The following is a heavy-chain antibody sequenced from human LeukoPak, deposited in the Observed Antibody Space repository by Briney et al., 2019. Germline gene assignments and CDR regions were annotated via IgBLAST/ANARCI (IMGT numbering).Heavy chain of an antibody. J-gene: IGHJ4*02. CDR1: GFTFSSCG. D-gene: IGHD3-3*02. CDR2: ISPTGSER. CDR3: ATDTICRHYDY. V-gene: IGHV3-21*01. Sequence: GGSLRLSCAASGFTFSSCGLNWVRQAPGKGLEGVSSISPTGSERYYADSVRGRFTISRDNAKNSMYLQMDSLRDEDTAVYYCATDTICRHYDYWGQGTLLTVSS.